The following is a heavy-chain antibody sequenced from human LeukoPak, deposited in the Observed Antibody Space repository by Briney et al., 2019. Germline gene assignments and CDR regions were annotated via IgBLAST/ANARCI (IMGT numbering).Heavy chain of an antibody. D-gene: IGHD6-13*01. J-gene: IGHJ4*02. CDR1: GFTFSSYE. V-gene: IGHV3-48*03. CDR2: ISISGSTI. Sequence: GGSLRLSCAASGFTFSSYEMNWVRQAPGKGLEWVSYISISGSTIYYAESVKGRFTISRDNAKNSLYLQMNSLRAEDTAVYYCARSSYSSSWYYFDYWGQGTLVTVSP. CDR3: ARSSYSSSWYYFDY.